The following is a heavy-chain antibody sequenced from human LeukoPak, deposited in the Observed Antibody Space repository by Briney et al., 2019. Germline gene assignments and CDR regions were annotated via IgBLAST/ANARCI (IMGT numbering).Heavy chain of an antibody. D-gene: IGHD5-12*01. Sequence: PGGSLRLSCAASGFTFSSSVMNWVRQAPGKGLEWFSSISSSSNYIYYADSVKGRFTVSRDNAKNSLYLQMNSLRAEDTAVYYCARGDRADWLRGLDYWGQGTLVTVSS. CDR3: ARGDRADWLRGLDY. CDR2: ISSSSNYI. CDR1: GFTFSSSV. V-gene: IGHV3-21*01. J-gene: IGHJ4*02.